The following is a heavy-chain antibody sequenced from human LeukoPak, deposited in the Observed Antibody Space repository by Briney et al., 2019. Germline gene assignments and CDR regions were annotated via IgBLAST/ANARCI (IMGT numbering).Heavy chain of an antibody. D-gene: IGHD5-12*01. CDR3: AKDTTPLASYFDY. J-gene: IGHJ4*02. V-gene: IGHV3-9*03. Sequence: GRSLRLSCAASGFTFDDYAMHWVRQASGKGVEWVSGISWNSCSIAYADSVKGRLTISRDNAKNSLYLQMNSLRAEDMALYYCAKDTTPLASYFDYWGQGTLVTVSS. CDR1: GFTFDDYA. CDR2: ISWNSCSI.